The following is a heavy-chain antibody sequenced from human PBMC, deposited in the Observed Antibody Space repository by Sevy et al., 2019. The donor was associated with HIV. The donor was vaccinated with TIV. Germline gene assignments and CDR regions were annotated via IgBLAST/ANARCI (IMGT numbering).Heavy chain of an antibody. CDR3: AKRRVQSGLSGGGANYGMDV. CDR2: VSPTSLST. Sequence: GGSLRLSCTASGFSFSNYVMAWVRQAPGKGLEWVSSVSPTSLSTYYAESVKGRFTISRDNSKNTLYLQMNSLRAEDTAIYYCAKRRVQSGLSGGGANYGMDVCGRGTTVTVSS. CDR1: GFSFSNYV. J-gene: IGHJ6*02. D-gene: IGHD2-8*02. V-gene: IGHV3-23*01.